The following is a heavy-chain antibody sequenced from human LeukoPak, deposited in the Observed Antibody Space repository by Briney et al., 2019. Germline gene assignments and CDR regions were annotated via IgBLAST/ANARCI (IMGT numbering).Heavy chain of an antibody. D-gene: IGHD6-25*01. CDR1: GGSFSGCY. CDR3: ARRRSYISGPGD. Sequence: ASETLSLTCDVYGGSFSGCYWTWIRQPPGKGLEWIGEINHRGSTSYNPSLKSRVAMSIDTSKNQFSLKLSSVTAADTAVYYCARRRSYISGPGDWGQGTLVTVSS. J-gene: IGHJ4*02. V-gene: IGHV4-34*01. CDR2: INHRGST.